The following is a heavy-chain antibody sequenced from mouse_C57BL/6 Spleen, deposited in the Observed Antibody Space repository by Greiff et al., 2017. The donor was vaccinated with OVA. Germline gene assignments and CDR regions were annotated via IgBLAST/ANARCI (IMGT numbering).Heavy chain of an antibody. CDR3: ARKDFDY. J-gene: IGHJ2*01. Sequence: EVKLMESGPGLVKPSQSLSLTCSVTGYSITSGYYWNWIRQFPGNKLEWMGYISYDGSNNYNPSLKNRISITRDPSKNQFFLKLNSVTTEDTATYYCARKDFDYWGQGTTLTVSS. V-gene: IGHV3-6*01. CDR2: ISYDGSN. CDR1: GYSITSGYY.